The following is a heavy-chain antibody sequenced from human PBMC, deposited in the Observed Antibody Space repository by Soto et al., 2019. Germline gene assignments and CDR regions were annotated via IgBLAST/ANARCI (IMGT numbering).Heavy chain of an antibody. V-gene: IGHV3-11*06. CDR1: ELPFVALY. Sequence: GGSLDPSWAALELPFVALYMTWFGRAPGKGLEWVSYISSSSSYTNYADSVKGRFTISRDNAKNSLYLQMNSLRAEDTAVYYCARDLNRGSYADYWGQGTLVTVSS. CDR2: ISSSSSYT. J-gene: IGHJ4*02. CDR3: ARDLNRGSYADY. D-gene: IGHD1-26*01.